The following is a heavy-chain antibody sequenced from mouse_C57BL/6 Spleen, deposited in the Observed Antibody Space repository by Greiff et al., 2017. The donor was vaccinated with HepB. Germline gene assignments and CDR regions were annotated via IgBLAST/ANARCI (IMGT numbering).Heavy chain of an antibody. D-gene: IGHD3-2*02. CDR2: IDPSDSYT. J-gene: IGHJ2*01. CDR1: GYTFTSYW. CDR3: ATLTAQATSGY. V-gene: IGHV1-59*01. Sequence: QVQLQQPGAELVRPGTSVKLSCKASGYTFTSYWMHWVKQRPGQGLEWIGVIDPSDSYTNYNQKFQGKATLTVDTSSSTAYMQLSGLTSEDSAVYYCATLTAQATSGYWGQGTTLTVSS.